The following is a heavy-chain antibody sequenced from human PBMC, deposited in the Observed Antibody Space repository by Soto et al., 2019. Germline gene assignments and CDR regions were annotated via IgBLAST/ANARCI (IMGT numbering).Heavy chain of an antibody. D-gene: IGHD3-10*01. Sequence: QLQLQESGPGLVKPSETLSLTCTVSGDSISSGSYNWGWIRQPPGKGLEWIGSIYYSGSTYYNPSLKSRVTISVDTPKNQFSLNLTSVTAADTAVYYCARRYYSSGRPRTLDYWGQGTLVTVSS. V-gene: IGHV4-39*01. CDR3: ARRYYSSGRPRTLDY. J-gene: IGHJ4*02. CDR1: GDSISSGSYN. CDR2: IYYSGST.